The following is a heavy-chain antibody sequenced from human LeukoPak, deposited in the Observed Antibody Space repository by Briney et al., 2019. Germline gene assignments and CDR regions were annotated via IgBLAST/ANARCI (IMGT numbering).Heavy chain of an antibody. CDR2: LSGSGGST. CDR3: AKESHYDSSGYYYSDS. CDR1: GFTFTSYD. D-gene: IGHD3-22*01. Sequence: AGGSLRLSCAASGFTFTSYDMNWVRHARGKGLEWVSSLSGSGGSTYYADSVKGRFTISRDKSKNTLSLQMNSLRAEDTAVYYCAKESHYDSSGYYYSDSWGQGTLVTVSS. V-gene: IGHV3-23*01. J-gene: IGHJ4*02.